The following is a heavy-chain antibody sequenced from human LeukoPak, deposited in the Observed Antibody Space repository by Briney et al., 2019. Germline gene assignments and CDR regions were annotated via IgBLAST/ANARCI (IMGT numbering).Heavy chain of an antibody. CDR1: GFTFSDTY. D-gene: IGHD3-10*01. CDR3: ARERFHGSGAPKSDY. CDR2: ISPSGTDI. J-gene: IGHJ4*02. V-gene: IGHV3-11*04. Sequence: GGSLRLSCAVSGFTFSDTYMTWIRQAPGKGLESLSYISPSGTDISYADSVKGRFTISRDNAKNSLYLQMNSLRAEDTAVYYCARERFHGSGAPKSDYWGQGTLVTVSS.